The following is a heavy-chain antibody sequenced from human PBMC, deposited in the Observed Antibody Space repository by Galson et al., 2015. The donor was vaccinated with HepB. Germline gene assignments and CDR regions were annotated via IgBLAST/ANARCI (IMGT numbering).Heavy chain of an antibody. J-gene: IGHJ1*01. CDR3: ARHRYCSSTSSSEYLHH. D-gene: IGHD2-2*01. CDR1: GGPFSNYI. Sequence: SVKVSCKASGGPFSNYIVHWVRRAPGQGLEWMGGIIHMFDSSNYAEKFQGRLTLTADQSTTTAYMELNSLTSADTAIYYCARHRYCSSTSSSEYLHHWGQGTLVTVSS. CDR2: IIHMFDSS. V-gene: IGHV1-69*13.